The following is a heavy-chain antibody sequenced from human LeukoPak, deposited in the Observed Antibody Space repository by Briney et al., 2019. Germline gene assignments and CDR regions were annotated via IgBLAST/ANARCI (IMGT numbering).Heavy chain of an antibody. CDR1: GFTFSSYW. J-gene: IGHJ4*02. V-gene: IGHV3-7*01. Sequence: PGGSLRLSCAASGFTFSSYWMSWVRQAPGKGLEWVANIKQDGSEKYYVDSVKGRFTISRDNAKNSLYLQMNSLRAEDTAVYYCARGDNSGWRNVYYFDYWGQGTLVTVSS. D-gene: IGHD6-19*01. CDR3: ARGDNSGWRNVYYFDY. CDR2: IKQDGSEK.